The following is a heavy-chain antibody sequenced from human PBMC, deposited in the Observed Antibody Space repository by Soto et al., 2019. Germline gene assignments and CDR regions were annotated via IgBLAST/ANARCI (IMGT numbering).Heavy chain of an antibody. CDR3: ETYRTATQSDAFDI. J-gene: IGHJ3*02. V-gene: IGHV4-61*01. D-gene: IGHD5-18*01. CDR1: GGSVSSGSYY. Sequence: SETLSLTCTVSGGSVSSGSYYWSWIRQPPGKGLEWIGYIYYSGSTNYNPSLKSRVTISVDTSKNQFSLKLSSVTAADTAVYSCETYRTATQSDAFDIWGQGTMVTVSS. CDR2: IYYSGST.